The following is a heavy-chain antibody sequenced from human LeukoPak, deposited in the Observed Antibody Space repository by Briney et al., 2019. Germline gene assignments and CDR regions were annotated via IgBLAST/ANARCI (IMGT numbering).Heavy chain of an antibody. CDR1: GYTFTCYY. D-gene: IGHD3-9*01. CDR2: INPNSGGT. J-gene: IGHJ3*02. CDR3: ARDEDDILTPGALDT. Sequence: ASVKVSCKASGYTFTCYYMHWVRQAPGQGLEWMGWINPNSGGTNYAQKFQGRVTMTRDASISTAYMELSRLRSDDTAVYYCARDEDDILTPGALDTWGQGTMVTVSS. V-gene: IGHV1-2*02.